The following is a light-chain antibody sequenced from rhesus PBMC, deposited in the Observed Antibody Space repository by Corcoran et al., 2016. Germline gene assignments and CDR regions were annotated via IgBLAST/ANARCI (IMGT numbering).Light chain of an antibody. CDR3: QQHNSHPWT. CDR2: AAS. CDR1: QGISSY. J-gene: IGKJ1*01. Sequence: DIQMTQSPSSLSASVGDTVTITCRASQGISSYLNWFQQKPGKAPKLRLYAASRLQSGVPSRFSGSGSGTDFTLPISSLQPEDFAAYYCQQHNSHPWTFGQGTKVEIK. V-gene: IGKV1-28*03.